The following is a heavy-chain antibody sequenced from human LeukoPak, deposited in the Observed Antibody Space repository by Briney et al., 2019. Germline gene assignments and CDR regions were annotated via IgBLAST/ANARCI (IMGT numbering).Heavy chain of an antibody. CDR1: GGSVSSGSYY. D-gene: IGHD2-8*02. CDR2: IYYSGST. Sequence: SETLSLTCSVSGGSVSSGSYYWNWLRQPPGKGLEWIGYIYYSGSTNYNPSLQSRVTISVDTSRNQFSLKLSSVTAADTAVYYCARTGGTIDYWGQGTLVTVSS. CDR3: ARTGGTIDY. V-gene: IGHV4-61*01. J-gene: IGHJ4*02.